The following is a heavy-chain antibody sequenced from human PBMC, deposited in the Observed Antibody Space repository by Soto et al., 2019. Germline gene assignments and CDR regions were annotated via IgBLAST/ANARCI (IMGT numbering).Heavy chain of an antibody. J-gene: IGHJ4*02. Sequence: GGSLRLSCAASGFTFSSYGMHWVRQAPGKGLEWVAVIWYDGSNKYYADSVKGRFTISRDNSKNTLYLQMNSLRAEDTAVYYCARENWGLRRKGLGYWGQGTLVTVSS. CDR3: ARENWGLRRKGLGY. CDR1: GFTFSSYG. V-gene: IGHV3-33*01. CDR2: IWYDGSNK. D-gene: IGHD7-27*01.